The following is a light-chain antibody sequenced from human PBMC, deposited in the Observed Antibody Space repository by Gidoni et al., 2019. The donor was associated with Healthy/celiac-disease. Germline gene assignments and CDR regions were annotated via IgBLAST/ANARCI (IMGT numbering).Light chain of an antibody. CDR1: SSNIGSNY. CDR2: RNN. V-gene: IGLV1-47*01. J-gene: IGLJ3*02. CDR3: AAWDDSLSAL. Sequence: SVLTQPPPASGTPGQRVTISCSGSSSNIGSNYVYWYQQLPGTAPKLLIYRNNQRPSGVPDRFSGSKSGTSASLAISGLRSEDEADYYCAAWDDSLSALFGGGTKLTVL.